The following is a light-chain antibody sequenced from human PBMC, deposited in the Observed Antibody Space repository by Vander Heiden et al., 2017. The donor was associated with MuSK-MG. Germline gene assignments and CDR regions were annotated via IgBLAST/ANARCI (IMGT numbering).Light chain of an antibody. CDR2: EDF. V-gene: IGLV3-1*01. J-gene: IGLJ3*02. CDR1: KLADKY. Sequence: SYELTQPPSVSVSPGQTASITCSGHKLADKYVSWYQQKPGQSPLLVIYEDFRRPSGIPERFSGSNSGNTATLTISETQAIDEADYYCHPWDSSTVVFGGGTKLTVL. CDR3: HPWDSSTVV.